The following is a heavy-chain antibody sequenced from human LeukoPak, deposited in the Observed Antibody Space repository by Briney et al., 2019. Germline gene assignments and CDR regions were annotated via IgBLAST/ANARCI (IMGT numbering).Heavy chain of an antibody. CDR2: IYSSGST. CDR3: ARSFDTHAFDI. CDR1: GGSIIIYC. Sequence: SETLSLTCTASGGSIIIYCWSWIRQPAGKGLEWIVRIYSSGSTNSNPSLKSRVAMSIGTSRNHFSLKLTSVTAADTAIYYCARSFDTHAFDIWGQGTVVTVSS. J-gene: IGHJ3*02. V-gene: IGHV4-4*07.